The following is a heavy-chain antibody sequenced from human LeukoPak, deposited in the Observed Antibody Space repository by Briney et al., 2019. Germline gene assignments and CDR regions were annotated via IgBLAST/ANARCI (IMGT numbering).Heavy chain of an antibody. J-gene: IGHJ4*02. CDR2: INHSGST. D-gene: IGHD3-9*01. CDR3: ATRYYDILTGYYPLDY. Sequence: SETLSLTCAVYGGSFSGYYWSWIRQPPGKGLEWIGEINHSGSTNYNPSLKSRVTVSVDTSKNQFSLKLSSVTAADTAVYYCATRYYDILTGYYPLDYWGQGTLVTVSS. CDR1: GGSFSGYY. V-gene: IGHV4-34*01.